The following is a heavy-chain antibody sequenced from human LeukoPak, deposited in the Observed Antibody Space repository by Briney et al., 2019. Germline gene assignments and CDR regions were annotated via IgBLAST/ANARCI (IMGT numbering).Heavy chain of an antibody. D-gene: IGHD3-16*02. V-gene: IGHV1-2*02. Sequence: AAVKVSCKSSGYTFTGYYMDGVRQPPGQGREAMGWIDAVRGDKNYAQKSHGRVTITRDTTIRPAYLQLSRLRSADTQAYCCARSLFTRSWFDPWGQGSLVTV. CDR1: GYTFTGYY. CDR2: IDAVRGDK. CDR3: ARSLFTRSWFDP. J-gene: IGHJ5*02.